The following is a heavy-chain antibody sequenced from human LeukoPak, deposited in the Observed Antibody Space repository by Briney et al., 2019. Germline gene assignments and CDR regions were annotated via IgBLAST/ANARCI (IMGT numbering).Heavy chain of an antibody. Sequence: PSETLSLTCTVSGDSITSSASYWGWIRQPPGKGLEWIGSIYYSGSTYYNPSLKSRVTISVDTSKNQFSLKLSSVTAADTAVYYCARIMTTVDYWGQGTLVTVSS. CDR3: ARIMTTVDY. CDR2: IYYSGST. V-gene: IGHV4-39*01. J-gene: IGHJ4*02. D-gene: IGHD4-11*01. CDR1: GDSITSSASY.